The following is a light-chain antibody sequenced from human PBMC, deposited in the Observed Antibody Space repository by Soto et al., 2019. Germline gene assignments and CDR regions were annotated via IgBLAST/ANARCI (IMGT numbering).Light chain of an antibody. J-gene: IGLJ1*01. CDR1: SGFVGSFSL. CDR2: EGH. V-gene: IGLV2-23*01. CDR3: CLYIGANNYV. Sequence: QSALGHPASVSWSPGQSITISCTGTSGFVGSFSLVSWYQQHPGKAPKVMISEGHRRPSGAPDRFSGSTSVNSASLTISGLQADEEADYYCCLYIGANNYVFGTGTKVTVL.